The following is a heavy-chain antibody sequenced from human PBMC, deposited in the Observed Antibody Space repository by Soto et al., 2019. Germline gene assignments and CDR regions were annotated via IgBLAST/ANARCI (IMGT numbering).Heavy chain of an antibody. CDR1: GFTFSSYG. V-gene: IGHV3-33*01. Sequence: QVQLVESGGGVVQPGRSLRLSCAASGFTFSSYGMHWVRQAPGKGLEWVAVIWYDGSNKYYADSVKGRFTISRDNSKNTLYLQMNSLRAEDTAVYYCARDDCSGGSCYLLHYWGQGTLVTVSS. D-gene: IGHD2-15*01. CDR3: ARDDCSGGSCYLLHY. CDR2: IWYDGSNK. J-gene: IGHJ4*02.